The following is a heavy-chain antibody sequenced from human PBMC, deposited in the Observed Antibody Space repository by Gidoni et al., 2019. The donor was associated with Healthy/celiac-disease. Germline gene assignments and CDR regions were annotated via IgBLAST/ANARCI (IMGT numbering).Heavy chain of an antibody. D-gene: IGHD2-15*01. CDR2: ISAYNGNT. Sequence: QAQLVQFGAEVKKPGASVKVSCKASGYTFTSYGISRVRQAPGQGLEWLGWISAYNGNTNYAQKIQGRVTMTTDTSTSTAYMGLRSLRSDDTAVYYCARDTIVVVVAATRAFDYWGQGTLVTVSS. V-gene: IGHV1-18*01. CDR3: ARDTIVVVVAATRAFDY. J-gene: IGHJ4*02. CDR1: GYTFTSYG.